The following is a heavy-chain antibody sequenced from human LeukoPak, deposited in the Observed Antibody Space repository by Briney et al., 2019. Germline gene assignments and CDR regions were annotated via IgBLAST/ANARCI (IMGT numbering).Heavy chain of an antibody. CDR1: GYTLTELS. Sequence: ASVKVSCKVSGYTLTELSMHWVRQAPGKGLEWMGGFDPEDGETIYAQKFQGRVTMTEDTSTDTAYMELSSLRSEDAAVYYCAVPPSMYYYDSSGPHPPKDAFDIWGQGTMVTVSS. D-gene: IGHD3-22*01. J-gene: IGHJ3*02. CDR2: FDPEDGET. V-gene: IGHV1-24*01. CDR3: AVPPSMYYYDSSGPHPPKDAFDI.